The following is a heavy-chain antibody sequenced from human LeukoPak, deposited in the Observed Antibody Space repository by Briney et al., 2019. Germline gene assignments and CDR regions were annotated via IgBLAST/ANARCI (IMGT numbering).Heavy chain of an antibody. J-gene: IGHJ4*02. Sequence: GGSLRLSCAASGFTFSSYVLHWVRQAPGKGLEWVAFIRYDGSKKYYADSVKGRFTISRDNSKNALYLQMNSLRAEDTAVYYCANGSPYSLLDYWGQGTLVTVSS. CDR3: ANGSPYSLLDY. D-gene: IGHD4-11*01. CDR1: GFTFSSYV. CDR2: IRYDGSKK. V-gene: IGHV3-30*02.